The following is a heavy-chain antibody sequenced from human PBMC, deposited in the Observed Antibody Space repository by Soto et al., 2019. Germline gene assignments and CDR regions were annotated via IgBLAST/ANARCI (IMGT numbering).Heavy chain of an antibody. Sequence: EVQLVESGGGLVQPGGSLRLSCAASGFTFSSYAMHWVRQAPGKGLEYVSAISSNGGSTYYANSVKGRFTISRDNSKNTLYLQMGSLRAEDMAVYYWARDSGDILTGYFDYWGQGTLVTVSS. CDR1: GFTFSSYA. J-gene: IGHJ4*02. CDR2: ISSNGGST. V-gene: IGHV3-64*01. D-gene: IGHD3-9*01. CDR3: ARDSGDILTGYFDY.